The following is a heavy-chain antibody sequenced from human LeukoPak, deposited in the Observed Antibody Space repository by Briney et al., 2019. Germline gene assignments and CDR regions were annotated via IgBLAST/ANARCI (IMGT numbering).Heavy chain of an antibody. CDR2: IYYSGST. D-gene: IGHD2-2*01. V-gene: IGHV4-31*03. CDR1: GGSISSGGYY. Sequence: SETLSLTCTVSGGSISSGGYYWSWIRQQPGKGLEWIGYIYYSGSTYYNPSLKSRVIISVDTSKNQFSLKLSSVTAADTAVYYCARLVVPAAITVYYYYMDVWGKGTTVTVSS. J-gene: IGHJ6*03. CDR3: ARLVVPAAITVYYYYMDV.